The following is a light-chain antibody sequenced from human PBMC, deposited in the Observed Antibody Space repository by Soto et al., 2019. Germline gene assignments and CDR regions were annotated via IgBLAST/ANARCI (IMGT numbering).Light chain of an antibody. Sequence: QSALAQPASVSGSPGQSITMSCTGTSSDGGGYNYVSWYQQHPGKVPKVMIYDVSKRASGVSNRFSGSKSGNTASLTISGLQVEDEADYYCSSYRSGSTRVVFGGGTKLTVL. CDR3: SSYRSGSTRVV. V-gene: IGLV2-14*03. J-gene: IGLJ2*01. CDR1: SSDGGGYNY. CDR2: DVS.